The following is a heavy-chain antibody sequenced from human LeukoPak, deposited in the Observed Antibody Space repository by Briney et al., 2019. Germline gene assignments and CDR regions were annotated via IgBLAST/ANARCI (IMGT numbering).Heavy chain of an antibody. CDR2: ISAYNSNT. CDR1: GYTFISYG. J-gene: IGHJ6*02. D-gene: IGHD2-21*02. Sequence: ATVKLSCTASGYTFISYGISWVRQAPGQGLEWMGWISAYNSNTNYAQKLQGRVTMTTDTSTSTAYMELSRLRSDDTAVYYCPRGLAYCGGDCWPLDVWGQGTTVTVSS. V-gene: IGHV1-18*01. CDR3: PRGLAYCGGDCWPLDV.